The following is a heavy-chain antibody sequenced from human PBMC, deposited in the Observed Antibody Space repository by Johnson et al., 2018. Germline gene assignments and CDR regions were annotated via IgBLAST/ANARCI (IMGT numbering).Heavy chain of an antibody. CDR3: TKVQQTPTIRSRDAFDI. CDR1: GFTFSDYA. Sequence: QVQLVESGGGVVQXGRSXRLXCAASGFTFSDYAMHWVRLAPGRGLEWVAVISVDGVNQYYADSVKGRFTISRDNSKNTLFLQMTSLRADDMAVYYCTKVQQTPTIRSRDAFDIWGQGTMVTVSS. CDR2: ISVDGVNQ. J-gene: IGHJ3*02. V-gene: IGHV3-30*18. D-gene: IGHD5-24*01.